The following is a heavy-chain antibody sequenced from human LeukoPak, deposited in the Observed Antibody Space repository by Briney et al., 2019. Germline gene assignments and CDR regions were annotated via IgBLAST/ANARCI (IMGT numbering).Heavy chain of an antibody. J-gene: IGHJ4*02. Sequence: SETLSLTCTVSGGSITSRFWSWIRQPPGKGLEWIGYIYHSGITNYNPSLKSRVTISVDTSKNQFSLKLSSVTAADTAVYYCARDGYSGSSLFGYWGQGTLVTVSS. CDR2: IYHSGIT. D-gene: IGHD1-26*01. V-gene: IGHV4-59*11. CDR3: ARDGYSGSSLFGY. CDR1: GGSITSRF.